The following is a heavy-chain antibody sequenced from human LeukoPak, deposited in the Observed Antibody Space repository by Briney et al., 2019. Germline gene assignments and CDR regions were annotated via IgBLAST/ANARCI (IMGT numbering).Heavy chain of an antibody. J-gene: IGHJ4*02. V-gene: IGHV3-7*01. CDR1: GFSFSNSW. CDR3: ARDRSISGVVTIDF. CDR2: IKQDGSET. Sequence: PGGSLRLSCAASGFSFSNSWMTWVRQSPGKGLEWVANIKQDGSETYYVDSVMGRFTISRLNAKNSVYLQMNSLRAEDTAVYYCARDRSISGVVTIDFWGQGTLVTVSS. D-gene: IGHD3-3*01.